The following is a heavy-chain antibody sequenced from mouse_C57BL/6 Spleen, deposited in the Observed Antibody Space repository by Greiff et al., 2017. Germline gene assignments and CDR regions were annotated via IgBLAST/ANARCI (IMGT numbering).Heavy chain of an antibody. CDR2: ISNLAYSI. J-gene: IGHJ4*01. CDR1: GFTFSDYG. CDR3: ARRDYLYAMDY. Sequence: EVKLMESGGGLVQPGGSLKLSCAASGFTFSDYGMAWVRQAPRKGPEWVAFISNLAYSIYSADTVTGRFTISRENAKNTLYLEMSSLRSEDTAMYYCARRDYLYAMDYWGQGTSVTVSS. V-gene: IGHV5-15*01. D-gene: IGHD5-5*01.